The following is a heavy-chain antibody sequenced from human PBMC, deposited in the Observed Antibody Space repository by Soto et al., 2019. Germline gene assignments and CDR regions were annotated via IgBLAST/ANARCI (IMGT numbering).Heavy chain of an antibody. Sequence: QVQLQESGPGLVKPSETLSLTCTVSGGSISCHYWSWIRQPPGKGLEWIGFISSSGRTNYNPSPKSRVTISVDTSENQFSLKLSSVTASDTAVYYCARGRSNDGFNDDYWGQGTLVTVSS. J-gene: IGHJ4*02. CDR3: ARGRSNDGFNDDY. V-gene: IGHV4-59*11. CDR1: GGSISCHY. D-gene: IGHD4-4*01. CDR2: ISSSGRT.